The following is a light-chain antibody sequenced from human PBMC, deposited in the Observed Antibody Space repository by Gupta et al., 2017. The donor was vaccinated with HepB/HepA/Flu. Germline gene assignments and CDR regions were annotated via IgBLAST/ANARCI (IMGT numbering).Light chain of an antibody. Sequence: SALPQPASVSWSPRQSVTISCTGTSSDVGGYNYVYWYQQHTGKAPKLMIYDVSKRPAGVATRFSGSKSGNTASLTISGRQEEDEADYYCSSDTSSSTVVFGGGTKLTVL. V-gene: IGLV2-14*01. CDR2: DVS. J-gene: IGLJ2*01. CDR1: SSDVGGYNY. CDR3: SSDTSSSTVV.